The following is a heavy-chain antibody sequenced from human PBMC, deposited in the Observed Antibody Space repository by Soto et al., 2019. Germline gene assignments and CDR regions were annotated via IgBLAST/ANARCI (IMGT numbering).Heavy chain of an antibody. CDR1: GILLSIYA. D-gene: IGHD6-13*01. CDR3: VKWDRSRWYGHNYYSMDV. V-gene: IGHV3-64D*06. J-gene: IGHJ6*02. Sequence: GGSLRLSCSAFGILLSIYAMHWVRKSPGKGLEYMSIISRDGANTYYTASLKGRVTISRDKSMNTLYLQMSSLRAEDTAMYYCVKWDRSRWYGHNYYSMDVWGQGTTVTVSS. CDR2: ISRDGANT.